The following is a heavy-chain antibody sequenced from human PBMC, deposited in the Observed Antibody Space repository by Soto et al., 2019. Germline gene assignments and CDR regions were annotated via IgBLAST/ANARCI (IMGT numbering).Heavy chain of an antibody. Sequence: SETLSLTCAVYGGSFSGYYWTWIRQPPGTGLEWIGEINHSGSTNYNPSLKSRVTISVDTSKNQFSLKLTSVTAADTAVYYCARDEITGLFDYWGEGTLVTFSS. CDR3: ARDEITGLFDY. CDR2: INHSGST. CDR1: GGSFSGYY. J-gene: IGHJ4*02. V-gene: IGHV4-34*01. D-gene: IGHD2-8*02.